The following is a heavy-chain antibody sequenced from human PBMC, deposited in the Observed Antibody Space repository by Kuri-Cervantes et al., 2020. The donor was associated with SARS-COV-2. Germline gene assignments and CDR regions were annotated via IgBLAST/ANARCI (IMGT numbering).Heavy chain of an antibody. Sequence: GESLKISCAASGFTFSGHWIHWVRQAPGKGLVWVSRINPDGSYANNADSVKGRFTISRDNAKNTLYLQMNSLRAEDTAVYYCARDRSSSWYYYGMDVWGQGTTVTVSS. CDR3: ARDRSSSWYYYGMDV. V-gene: IGHV3-74*01. CDR1: GFTFSGHW. CDR2: INPDGSYA. J-gene: IGHJ6*02. D-gene: IGHD6-13*01.